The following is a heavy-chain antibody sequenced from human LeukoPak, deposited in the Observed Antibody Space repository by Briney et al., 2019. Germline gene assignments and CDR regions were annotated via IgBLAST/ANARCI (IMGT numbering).Heavy chain of an antibody. J-gene: IGHJ3*02. CDR1: GYTFTSYG. CDR3: ARHKCSGGRCYLPDAFDI. Sequence: ASVKVSCKASGYTFTSYGISWVRQAPGQGLEWMGWISAYNGNTNYAQKLQGRVTMTTDTSTSTAYMELRSLRSDDTAVYYCARHKCSGGRCYLPDAFDIWGQGTKVTVSS. D-gene: IGHD2-15*01. V-gene: IGHV1-18*01. CDR2: ISAYNGNT.